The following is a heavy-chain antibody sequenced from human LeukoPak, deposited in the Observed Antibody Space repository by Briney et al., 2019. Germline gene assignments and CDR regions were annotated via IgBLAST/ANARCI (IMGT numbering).Heavy chain of an antibody. Sequence: GGSLRLSCAASGFTVSNNYMTWVRQAPGKGLEWVSVIYSGNRTKYADSVKGRFIISRDNSKNTLLFQTNSLRAEDTAVYYCARLTSGNGLDVWGQGTTVTVS. CDR3: ARLTSGNGLDV. CDR1: GFTVSNNY. D-gene: IGHD3-3*01. V-gene: IGHV3-66*04. CDR2: IYSGNRT. J-gene: IGHJ6*02.